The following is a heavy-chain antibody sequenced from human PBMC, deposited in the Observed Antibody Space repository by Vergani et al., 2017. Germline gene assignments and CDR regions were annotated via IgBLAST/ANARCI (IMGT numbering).Heavy chain of an antibody. CDR2: INHSGST. CDR3: ARDRRRNWFDP. Sequence: QVQLQQWGAGLLKPSETLSLTCAVYGGSFSGYYWSWIRQPPGKGLEWIGEINHSGSTNFNPSLKSRVTISVDTSKNQFSLKLSSVTAADTAVYYCARDRRRNWFDPWGQGTLVTVSS. V-gene: IGHV4-34*01. CDR1: GGSFSGYY. J-gene: IGHJ5*02.